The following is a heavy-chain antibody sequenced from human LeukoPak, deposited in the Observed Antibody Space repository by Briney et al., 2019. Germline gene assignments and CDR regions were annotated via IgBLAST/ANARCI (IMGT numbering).Heavy chain of an antibody. CDR3: ASKPDSSGYYH. V-gene: IGHV4-30-2*02. J-gene: IGHJ5*02. Sequence: SETLSLTCTVSGGSISSGGYYWSWIRQPPGKGLEWIGYIYHSGSTYYNPSLKSRVTISVDRSKNQFSLKLSSVTAADTAVYYCASKPDSSGYYHWGQGTLVTVSS. D-gene: IGHD3-22*01. CDR1: GGSISSGGYY. CDR2: IYHSGST.